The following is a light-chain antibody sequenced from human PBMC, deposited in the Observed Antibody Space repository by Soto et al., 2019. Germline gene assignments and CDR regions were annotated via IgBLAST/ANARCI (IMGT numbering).Light chain of an antibody. CDR1: SGRIASNS. V-gene: IGLV6-57*02. Sequence: NFMLTKPHSVSEYPGKTVTFSCNGSSGRIASNSVRWLQQRPDSVPTTVIYDDNPRPSGVPDRFSGSIDSSSKSASLTISGLKTEDEADCYCQSYDSTNQVVGGGSKLTV. J-gene: IGLJ2*01. CDR2: DDN. CDR3: QSYDSTNQV.